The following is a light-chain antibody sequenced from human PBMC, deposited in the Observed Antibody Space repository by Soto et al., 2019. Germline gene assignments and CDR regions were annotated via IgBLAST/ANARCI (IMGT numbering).Light chain of an antibody. CDR3: QQYNSYSWT. CDR1: QSISSW. J-gene: IGKJ1*01. V-gene: IGKV1-5*01. CDR2: DAS. Sequence: DIQMTQSPSTLSASVGDRVTMTCRASQSISSWLAWYQHKPGKAPKLLIYDASSLESGVPSRFSGGISGTEFTLTISSLQPDDFASYYCQQYNSYSWTFGQGTKVDIK.